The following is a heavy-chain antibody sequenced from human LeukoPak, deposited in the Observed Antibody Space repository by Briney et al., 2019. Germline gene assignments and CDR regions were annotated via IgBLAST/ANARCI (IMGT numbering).Heavy chain of an antibody. D-gene: IGHD6-19*01. V-gene: IGHV3-23*01. J-gene: IGHJ4*02. CDR2: ISASGDST. CDR1: GFTFRSYA. CDR3: AREGYSSGWFLDY. Sequence: GGSLRLSCAASGFTFRSYAMTWVRQAPGEGLEWVSSISASGDSTYSADSVKGRFTVSRDNSKNMVYLQMNSLRAEDTAVYYCAREGYSSGWFLDYWGQGTLVTVSS.